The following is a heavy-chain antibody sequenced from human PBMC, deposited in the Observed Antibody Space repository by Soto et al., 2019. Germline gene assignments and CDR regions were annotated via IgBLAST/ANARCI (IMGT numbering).Heavy chain of an antibody. J-gene: IGHJ4*02. CDR2: IYYTGST. D-gene: IGHD6-13*01. V-gene: IGHV4-59*01. CDR3: AKYRRTDAEGYTFEY. Sequence: SETLSLPCPVSGYSISGYYWSWIRQPPGKGLEWIGFIYYTGSTNYNPSLKSRVTMSVDTSKNQFSLKLRSVTAADTAVYFCAKYRRTDAEGYTFEYWGQGALVTVSS. CDR1: GYSISGYY.